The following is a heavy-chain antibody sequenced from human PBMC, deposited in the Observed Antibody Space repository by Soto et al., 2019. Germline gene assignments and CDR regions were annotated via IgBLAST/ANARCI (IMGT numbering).Heavy chain of an antibody. CDR1: GFTFSSYA. V-gene: IGHV3-30-3*01. CDR3: ARDAIRHYDFWSGSYFDY. Sequence: GGSLRLSCAASGFTFSSYAMHWVRQAPGKGLEWVAVISYDGSNKYYADSVKGRFTISRDNSKNTLYLQMNSLRAEDTAVYYCARDAIRHYDFWSGSYFDYWGQGTLVTVSS. D-gene: IGHD3-3*01. CDR2: ISYDGSNK. J-gene: IGHJ4*02.